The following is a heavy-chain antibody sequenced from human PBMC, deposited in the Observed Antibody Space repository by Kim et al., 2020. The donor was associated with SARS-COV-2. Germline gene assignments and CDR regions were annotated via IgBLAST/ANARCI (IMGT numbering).Heavy chain of an antibody. Sequence: GGSLRLSCAASGFTFSSYAMHWVRQAPGKGLEWVAVISYDGSNKYYADSVKGRFTISRDNSKNTLYLQMNSLRAEDTAVYYCARDRDPGWKYYYDSSGYGDYWGQGTLVTVSS. CDR1: GFTFSSYA. CDR3: ARDRDPGWKYYYDSSGYGDY. J-gene: IGHJ4*02. D-gene: IGHD3-22*01. CDR2: ISYDGSNK. V-gene: IGHV3-30*04.